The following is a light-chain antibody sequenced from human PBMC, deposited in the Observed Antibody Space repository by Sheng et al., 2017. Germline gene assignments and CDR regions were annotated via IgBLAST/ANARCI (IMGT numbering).Light chain of an antibody. CDR1: QSVTSS. V-gene: IGKV3-20*01. J-gene: IGKJ1*01. Sequence: ETVMTQSPAILSVSPGERATLSCRASQSVTSSVAWHQQKPGQAPRLLIYGASSRATGIPDKFSGSGSGTDFTLTISRLEPEDFAVYYCQQYVSSPWTFGQGTKVEIK. CDR3: QQYVSSPWT. CDR2: GAS.